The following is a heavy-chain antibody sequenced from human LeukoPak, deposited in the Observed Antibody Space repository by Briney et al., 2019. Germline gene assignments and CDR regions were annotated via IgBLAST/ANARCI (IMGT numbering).Heavy chain of an antibody. CDR2: MNPNSGNT. CDR3: ARGRDYDFWSGPRTQNRYNWFDP. CDR1: GYTFTSYD. J-gene: IGHJ5*02. Sequence: ASVKVSCKASGYTFTSYDINWVRQATGQGLEWMGWMNPNSGNTGDAQKFQGRVTMTRNTSISTAYMELSSLRSEDTAVYYCARGRDYDFWSGPRTQNRYNWFDPWGQGTLVTVSS. D-gene: IGHD3-3*01. V-gene: IGHV1-8*01.